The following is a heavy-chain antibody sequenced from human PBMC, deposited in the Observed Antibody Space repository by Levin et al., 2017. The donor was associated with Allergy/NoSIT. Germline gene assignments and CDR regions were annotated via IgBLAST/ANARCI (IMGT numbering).Heavy chain of an antibody. V-gene: IGHV3-49*03. Sequence: GGSLRLSCTTSGFIFAEYAMSWFRQAPGKGLEWVGFIGSQAYGGTTEYAASVKGRITISRDDSKSIVYLQLNSLKTEDTAVYYCTRVFWARREWLLQPQWGQGTLVTVSS. CDR2: IGSQAYGGTT. CDR1: GFIFAEYA. D-gene: IGHD3-3*01. J-gene: IGHJ4*02. CDR3: TRVFWARREWLLQPQ.